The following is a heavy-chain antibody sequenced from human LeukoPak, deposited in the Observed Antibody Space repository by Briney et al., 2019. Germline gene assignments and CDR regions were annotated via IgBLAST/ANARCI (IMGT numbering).Heavy chain of an antibody. D-gene: IGHD4-17*01. CDR2: IIPIFGTA. CDR3: AGYYGDYVELWFDP. CDR1: GGTFSSYA. V-gene: IGHV1-69*06. J-gene: IGHJ5*02. Sequence: SVKVSCKASGGTFSSYAISWVRQAPGQGLEWMGGIIPIFGTANYAQKFQGRVTITADKSTSTAYMELSSLRSEDTAVYYCAGYYGDYVELWFDPWGQGTLVTVSS.